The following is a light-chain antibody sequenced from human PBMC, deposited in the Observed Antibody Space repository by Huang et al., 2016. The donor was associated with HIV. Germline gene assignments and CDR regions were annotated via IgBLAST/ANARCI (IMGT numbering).Light chain of an antibody. CDR1: PNVNNY. CDR3: QQRTSWPLT. J-gene: IGKJ4*01. CDR2: DAS. V-gene: IGKV3-11*01. Sequence: EIVLTQSPATLSLSPGERATLSCRASPNVNNYLAWYHQRPGQAPRLLIYDASHRATGIPARFSGSTSGTDFTLTIRSLEPEDSGVYYCQQRTSWPLTFGGGTKVEIK.